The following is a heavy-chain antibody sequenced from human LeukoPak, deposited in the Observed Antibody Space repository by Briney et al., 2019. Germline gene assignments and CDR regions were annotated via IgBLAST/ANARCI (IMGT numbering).Heavy chain of an antibody. V-gene: IGHV4-34*01. CDR2: MNHSGRS. J-gene: IGHJ4*02. CDR3: ARHGERGYSYGHDY. CDR1: GGSFSGFY. D-gene: IGHD5-18*01. Sequence: SETLSLTCAVYGGSFSGFYWNWIRQPPGKGLEWIGEMNHSGRSNYNPSLKSRVTISVDTSKKQFSLKLNSVTAADTAVYYCARHGERGYSYGHDYWGQGTLVTVSS.